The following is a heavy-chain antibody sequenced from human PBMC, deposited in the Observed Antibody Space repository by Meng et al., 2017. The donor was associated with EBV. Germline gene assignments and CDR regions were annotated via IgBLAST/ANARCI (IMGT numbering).Heavy chain of an antibody. CDR3: VGTRTGTPGY. Sequence: RLQQARYDLATPWVTLFRTSLVSGCSISSRHWWRWLRQPPGKGLEWIGESYHSGSTNYNPAPRSRVTISVDKSKNQFSLKLCSGTAAVTAVYSCVGTRTGTPGYWGQGSLVTVSS. J-gene: IGHJ4*02. CDR1: GCSISSRHW. D-gene: IGHD1-1*01. CDR2: SYHSGST. V-gene: IGHV4-4*02.